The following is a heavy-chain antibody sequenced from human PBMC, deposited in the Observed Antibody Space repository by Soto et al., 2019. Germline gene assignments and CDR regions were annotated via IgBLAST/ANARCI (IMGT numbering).Heavy chain of an antibody. D-gene: IGHD4-17*01. CDR2: IRYDGSNK. CDR1: GFTFSSYG. J-gene: IGHJ3*02. Sequence: QVQLVESGGGVVQPGRSLRLSCAPSGFTFSSYGMHWARQPPGKGLEWVAVIRYDGSNKVYAGSVKGSFTISRDNSKTTLYLQMNSLRAEDTAVYYCARDLSGDYGALDTWGQGTMVTVSS. V-gene: IGHV3-33*01. CDR3: ARDLSGDYGALDT.